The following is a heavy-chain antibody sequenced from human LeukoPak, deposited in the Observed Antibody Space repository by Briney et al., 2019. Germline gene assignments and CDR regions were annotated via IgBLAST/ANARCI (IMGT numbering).Heavy chain of an antibody. CDR3: ARGGTEDDAFDI. V-gene: IGHV1-18*04. CDR2: ISAYNGNT. J-gene: IGHJ3*02. Sequence: ASVKVSCKTSGYTLTGYYMHWVRQAPGQGLEWMGWISAYNGNTNYAQKLQGRVTMTTDTSTSTAYMELRSLRSDDTAVYYCARGGTEDDAFDIWGQGTMVTVSS. CDR1: GYTLTGYY. D-gene: IGHD1-1*01.